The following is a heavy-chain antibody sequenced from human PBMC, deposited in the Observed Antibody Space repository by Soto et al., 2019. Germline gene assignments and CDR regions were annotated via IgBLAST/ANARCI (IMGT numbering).Heavy chain of an antibody. Sequence: GASVKVSCKVSGYTLTELSMHWVRQAPGKGLEWMGGFDPEDGETIYAQKFQGRVTMTEDTSTDTAYMELSSLRSEDTAVYYCATAGSWWNYRTHWYYFDYWGQGTLVTVSS. CDR2: FDPEDGET. CDR1: GYTLTELS. D-gene: IGHD1-7*01. V-gene: IGHV1-24*01. CDR3: ATAGSWWNYRTHWYYFDY. J-gene: IGHJ4*02.